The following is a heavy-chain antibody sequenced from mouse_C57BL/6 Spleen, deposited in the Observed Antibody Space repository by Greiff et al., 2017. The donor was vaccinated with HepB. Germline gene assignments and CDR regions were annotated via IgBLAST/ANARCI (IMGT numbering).Heavy chain of an antibody. CDR3: ARFDYDWGWDY. D-gene: IGHD2-4*01. Sequence: VQLQQPGAELVMPGASVKLSCKASGYTFTSYWMHWVKQRPGQGLEWIGEIDPSDSYTNYNQKFKGKSTLTVDKSSSTAYMQLSSLTSEDSAVYYCARFDYDWGWDYWGQGTTLTVSS. CDR1: GYTFTSYW. V-gene: IGHV1-69*01. J-gene: IGHJ2*01. CDR2: IDPSDSYT.